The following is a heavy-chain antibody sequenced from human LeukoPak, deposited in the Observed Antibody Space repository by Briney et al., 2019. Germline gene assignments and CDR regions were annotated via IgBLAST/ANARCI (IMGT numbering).Heavy chain of an antibody. Sequence: GSLRLSCAASGFTFSSYWMHWVRQAPGKGLVWVSRINSDGSSTSYADSVKGRFTISRDNAKNTLYLQMNSLRAEDTAVYYCSRDSLSSCGGDCYSGLDVWGQGTTVTVSS. J-gene: IGHJ6*02. CDR1: GFTFSSYW. CDR3: SRDSLSSCGGDCYSGLDV. V-gene: IGHV3-74*01. D-gene: IGHD2-21*02. CDR2: INSDGSST.